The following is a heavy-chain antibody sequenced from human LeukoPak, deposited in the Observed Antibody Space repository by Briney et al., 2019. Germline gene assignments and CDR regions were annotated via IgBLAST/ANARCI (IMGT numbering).Heavy chain of an antibody. V-gene: IGHV1-2*02. J-gene: IGHJ5*02. CDR2: INPNSGGT. CDR1: GYTFTGYY. CDR3: ARVVVVAAVRDNWFDP. Sequence: ASVKVSCKASGYTFTGYYMHWVRQAPGQGIEWMGWINPNSGGTNYAQKFQGRVTMTRDTSISTAYMELSRLRSDDTAVYYCARVVVVAAVRDNWFDPWGQGTLVTVSS. D-gene: IGHD2-15*01.